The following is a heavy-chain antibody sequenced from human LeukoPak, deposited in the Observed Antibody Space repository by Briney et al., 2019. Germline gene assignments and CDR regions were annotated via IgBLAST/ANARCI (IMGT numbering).Heavy chain of an antibody. Sequence: GGSLRLSCAASGFTFSNAWMSWVRQAPGKGLEWVGRIKSKTDGGTTDYAAPVKGRFTISRDDSKNTLYLQMNSLKTEDTAVYYCTTEIVVVVAATQRYFQHWGQGTLVTVSS. CDR3: TTEIVVVVAATQRYFQH. CDR2: IKSKTDGGTT. D-gene: IGHD2-15*01. CDR1: GFTFSNAW. V-gene: IGHV3-15*01. J-gene: IGHJ1*01.